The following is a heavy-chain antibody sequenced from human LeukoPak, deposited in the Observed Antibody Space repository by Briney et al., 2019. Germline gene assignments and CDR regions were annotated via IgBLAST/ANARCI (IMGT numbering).Heavy chain of an antibody. Sequence: GGSLRLSCAASGFTFSSYSMNWVRQAPGKGLEWVSYNSSSSSTIYYADSVKGRFTTSRDNAKNSLYLQMNSLRAEDTAVYYCARDEGIAAAGTMGDYWGQGTLVTVSS. CDR1: GFTFSSYS. J-gene: IGHJ4*02. V-gene: IGHV3-48*04. D-gene: IGHD6-13*01. CDR3: ARDEGIAAAGTMGDY. CDR2: NSSSSSTI.